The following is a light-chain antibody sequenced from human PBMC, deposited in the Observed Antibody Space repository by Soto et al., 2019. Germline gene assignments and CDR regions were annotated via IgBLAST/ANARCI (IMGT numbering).Light chain of an antibody. Sequence: HPVLTQSPSASASLGASVKLTCTLGSGHSSYAIAWHQQQPEKGPRYLMKLNSDGSHTKGDGIPDRFSGSSSGAERYLTISSLQSEDEADYYCQTWGTGIQLFGGGTKLTVL. CDR1: SGHSSYA. CDR2: LNSDGSH. J-gene: IGLJ3*02. V-gene: IGLV4-69*01. CDR3: QTWGTGIQL.